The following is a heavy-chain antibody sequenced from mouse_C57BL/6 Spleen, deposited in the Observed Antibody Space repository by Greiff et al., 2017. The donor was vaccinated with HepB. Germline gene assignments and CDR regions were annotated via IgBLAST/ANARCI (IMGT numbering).Heavy chain of an antibody. Sequence: QVQLKQPGAELVKPGASVKLSCKASGYTFTSYWMQWVKQRPGQGLEWIGEIDPSDSYTNYNQKFKGKATLTVDTSSSTAYMQLSSLTSEDSAVYYCASHPSYGDYAMDYWGQGTSVTVSS. J-gene: IGHJ4*01. V-gene: IGHV1-50*01. CDR1: GYTFTSYW. CDR3: ASHPSYGDYAMDY. D-gene: IGHD1-1*02. CDR2: IDPSDSYT.